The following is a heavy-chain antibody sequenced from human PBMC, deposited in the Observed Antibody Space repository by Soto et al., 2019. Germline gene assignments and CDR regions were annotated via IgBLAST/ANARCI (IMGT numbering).Heavy chain of an antibody. CDR1: GFTFSTYG. CDR3: ERDRNGMDV. J-gene: IGHJ6*02. V-gene: IGHV3-33*01. Sequence: GGSLRLSCTASGFTFSTYGMHWVRQAPGKGLEWVAVIWYDGSNKYYADSVKGRFTISRDDSKSTLYLQLNSLRAEDTAVYYCERDRNGMDVWGQGTTVTVSS. CDR2: IWYDGSNK.